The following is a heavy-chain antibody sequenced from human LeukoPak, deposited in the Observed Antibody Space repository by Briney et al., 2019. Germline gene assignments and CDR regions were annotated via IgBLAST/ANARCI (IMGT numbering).Heavy chain of an antibody. CDR3: ARAGYVWGSPFDY. Sequence: GGSLRLSCAASGFTFSSYLMHWVRQAPGKGLVWVSRINSDGSSTSYADSVKGRFTISRDNAKNTLYLQMNSLRAEDTAVYYCARAGYVWGSPFDYWGQGTLVTVSS. CDR1: GFTFSSYL. CDR2: INSDGSST. D-gene: IGHD3-16*01. J-gene: IGHJ4*02. V-gene: IGHV3-74*01.